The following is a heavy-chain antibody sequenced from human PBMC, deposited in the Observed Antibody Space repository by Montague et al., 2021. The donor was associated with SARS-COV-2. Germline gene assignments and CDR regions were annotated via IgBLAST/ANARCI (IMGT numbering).Heavy chain of an antibody. J-gene: IGHJ3*02. D-gene: IGHD6-6*01. CDR3: ARRALYSSSYAFDI. CDR2: ISGDGGST. CDR1: GFTFDDYA. Sequence: SLRLSCAASGFTFDDYAMHWVRQAPGKGLEWVSLISGDGGSTYYADSVKSRFTISRDNSKNSLYLQMNSLRTEDTALYYCARRALYSSSYAFDIWGQGTMVTVSS. V-gene: IGHV3-43*02.